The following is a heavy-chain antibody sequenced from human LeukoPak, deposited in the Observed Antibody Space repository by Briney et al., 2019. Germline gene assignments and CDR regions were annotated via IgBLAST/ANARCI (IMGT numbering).Heavy chain of an antibody. CDR2: INHSGST. D-gene: IGHD6-13*01. Sequence: SETLSLTCAVYGGSFSGYYWSWIRQPPGKGLEWIGEINHSGSTNYNPSLKSRVTISVDTSKNQFSLKLSSVTAADTAVYYCARVAEAAAFDSWGQGTLVTVSS. J-gene: IGHJ4*02. CDR1: GGSFSGYY. V-gene: IGHV4-34*01. CDR3: ARVAEAAAFDS.